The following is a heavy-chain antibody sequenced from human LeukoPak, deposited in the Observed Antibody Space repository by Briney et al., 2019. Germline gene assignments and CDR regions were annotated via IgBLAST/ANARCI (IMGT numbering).Heavy chain of an antibody. CDR1: GYTFTSYW. Sequence: GESLKISCKRYGYTFTSYWIGWVRQMPGKCLEWMGLRNPADSDTRYSPSFQGQVTISVDKSISTAYLEWSSLKASDTAMYYCARHVSSSRVAYDVWGQGTMVTVSS. CDR3: ARHVSSSRVAYDV. V-gene: IGHV5-51*01. D-gene: IGHD2-2*01. J-gene: IGHJ3*01. CDR2: RNPADSDT.